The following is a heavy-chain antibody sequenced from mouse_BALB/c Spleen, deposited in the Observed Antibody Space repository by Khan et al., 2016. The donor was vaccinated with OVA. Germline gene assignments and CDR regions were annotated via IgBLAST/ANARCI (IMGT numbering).Heavy chain of an antibody. CDR2: INPGSGDI. CDR3: TRSGYGFGAY. V-gene: IGHV1-54*03. CDR1: GYAFTDYL. D-gene: IGHD3-2*02. J-gene: IGHJ3*01. Sequence: VELVESGAELVRPGTSVQVSCKASGYAFTDYLIEWLKQRPGQGLEWIGVINPGSGDITYNEKFMDKATLTADKSSSTAYMQLTSLTSDDSAVYCCTRSGYGFGAYWGPGTLVTGSA.